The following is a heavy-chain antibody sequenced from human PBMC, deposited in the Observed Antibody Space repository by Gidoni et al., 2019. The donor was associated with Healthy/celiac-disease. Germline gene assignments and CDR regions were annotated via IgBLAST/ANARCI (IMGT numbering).Heavy chain of an antibody. CDR2: IKQDGSEK. CDR1: GFPFSSYW. Sequence: EVQLVESGGGLVQPGGSLRLSCAASGFPFSSYWMSWVRQAPGKGLEWVANIKQDGSEKYYVDSVKGRFTISRDNAKNSLYLQMNSLRAEDTAVYYCARDPGPPTDAFDIWGQGTMVTVSS. CDR3: ARDPGPPTDAFDI. V-gene: IGHV3-7*01. J-gene: IGHJ3*02.